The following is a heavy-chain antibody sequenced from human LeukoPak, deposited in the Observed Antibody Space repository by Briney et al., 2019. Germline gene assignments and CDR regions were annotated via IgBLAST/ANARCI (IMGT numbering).Heavy chain of an antibody. CDR1: GFTFSTYD. Sequence: GGSLRLSCAASGFTFSTYDMHWVRQALGKGLEWVAGISYDGSNKYYADSVKGRFTISRDNSKNTLYLQMNSLRAEDTAVYYCARRHDYGADYWGQGTLVTVSS. J-gene: IGHJ4*02. V-gene: IGHV3-30*03. CDR2: ISYDGSNK. CDR3: ARRHDYGADY. D-gene: IGHD4-17*01.